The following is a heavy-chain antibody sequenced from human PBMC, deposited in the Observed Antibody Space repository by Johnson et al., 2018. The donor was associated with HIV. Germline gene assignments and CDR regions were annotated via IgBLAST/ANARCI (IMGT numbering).Heavy chain of an antibody. J-gene: IGHJ3*01. CDR3: ASSSLRNEGGWGAFDV. V-gene: IGHV3-30*03. D-gene: IGHD1-1*01. CDR2: ISYDGSNK. CDR1: GFTFSSYG. Sequence: QVQLVESGGGVVQPGRSLRLSCAASGFTFSSYGMHWVRQAPGKGLEWVAVISYDGSNKYYADSVKGRFTISRDNSKNTLYLQMNSLRAEDTAVYYGASSSLRNEGGWGAFDVWGQGTMVTVSS.